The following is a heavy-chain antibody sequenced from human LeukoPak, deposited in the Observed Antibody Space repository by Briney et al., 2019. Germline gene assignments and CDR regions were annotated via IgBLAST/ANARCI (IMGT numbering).Heavy chain of an antibody. J-gene: IGHJ4*02. CDR3: ARGLRYYDILTGYYTYYFDY. CDR2: INHSGST. CDR1: GGSFSGYY. V-gene: IGHV4-34*01. Sequence: SETLSLTCAVYGGSFSGYYWSWIRQPPGKGLEWIGEINHSGSTNYNPSLKRRVTISVDTSKNQFSLKLSSVTAADTAVYYCARGLRYYDILTGYYTYYFDYWGQGTLVTVSS. D-gene: IGHD3-9*01.